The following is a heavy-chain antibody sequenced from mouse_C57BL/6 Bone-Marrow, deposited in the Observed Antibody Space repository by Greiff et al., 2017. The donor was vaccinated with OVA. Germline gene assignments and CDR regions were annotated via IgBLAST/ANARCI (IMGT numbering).Heavy chain of an antibody. Sequence: QVQLKESGPGILQPSQTLSLTCSFSGFSLSTYGMGVGRIRQPSGKGLEGLAHIWWGDDKYYNPALKSRLTTSKDTSKNQVFLKFATVDTADTSTYYCARSGFDYWGQGTTLTVSS. CDR3: ARSGFDY. CDR2: IWWGDDK. CDR1: GFSLSTYGMG. J-gene: IGHJ2*01. V-gene: IGHV8-8*01.